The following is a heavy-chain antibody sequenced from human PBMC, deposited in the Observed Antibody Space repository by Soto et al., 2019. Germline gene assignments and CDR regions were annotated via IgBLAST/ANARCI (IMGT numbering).Heavy chain of an antibody. CDR3: AAVQGGGTTFHF. CDR2: IVVGSGRT. V-gene: IGHV1-58*02. Sequence: GASVKVSCKASGFTFTNSAIQWVRQARGQRLEWIGWIVVGSGRTDYAQKFQERLIITRDMSTTTAYMELSSLRLEDTAVYYCAAVQGGGTTFHFWGQGTLVTVSS. J-gene: IGHJ4*02. CDR1: GFTFTNSA. D-gene: IGHD1-7*01.